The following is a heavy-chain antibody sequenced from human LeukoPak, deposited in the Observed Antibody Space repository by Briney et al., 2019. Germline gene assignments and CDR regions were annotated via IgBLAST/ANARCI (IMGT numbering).Heavy chain of an antibody. Sequence: ASVKVSCKASGYTFTSNYIHWVRQAPGQGLEWMGMIYPRDGSTSYAQKFQGRVTVTRDTSASTAYMELSSLRSEDTAVYYCARDHVVGLAPFDPWGQGTLVTVSS. V-gene: IGHV1-46*01. J-gene: IGHJ5*02. CDR2: IYPRDGST. CDR3: ARDHVVGLAPFDP. CDR1: GYTFTSNY. D-gene: IGHD2-15*01.